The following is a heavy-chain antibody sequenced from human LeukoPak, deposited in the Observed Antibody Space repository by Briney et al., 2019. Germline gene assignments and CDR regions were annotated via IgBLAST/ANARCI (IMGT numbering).Heavy chain of an antibody. Sequence: GGSLSLSCAASGFTFDDYAMHWVRQAPGKGLEWVSGISWNSGSIGYADSVKGRFTISRDNAKNSLYLQMNSLRAEDTALYYCAKDLVGATTSPLFDYWGQGTLVTVSS. CDR3: AKDLVGATTSPLFDY. V-gene: IGHV3-9*01. D-gene: IGHD1-26*01. J-gene: IGHJ4*02. CDR1: GFTFDDYA. CDR2: ISWNSGSI.